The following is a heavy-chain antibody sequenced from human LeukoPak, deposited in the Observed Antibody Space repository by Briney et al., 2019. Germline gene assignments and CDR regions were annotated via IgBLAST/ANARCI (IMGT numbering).Heavy chain of an antibody. CDR3: ARDEFLHEIDSSGYFVY. V-gene: IGHV4-4*07. D-gene: IGHD3-22*01. J-gene: IGHJ4*02. Sequence: SETLPLTCTVSGGSITRYYWNWIRQPAGQGLEWLGRVYSSGVGNYNPSLTSRVTMSVDKSKNQFSLKLTSLTAADAAVYYCARDEFLHEIDSSGYFVYWGQGTLVTVSS. CDR2: VYSSGVG. CDR1: GGSITRYY.